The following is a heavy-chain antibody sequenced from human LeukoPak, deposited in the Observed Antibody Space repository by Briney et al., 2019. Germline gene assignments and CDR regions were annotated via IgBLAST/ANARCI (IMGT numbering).Heavy chain of an antibody. J-gene: IGHJ4*02. CDR1: GFTFSSYG. D-gene: IGHD3-22*01. CDR3: AKDYYDSSGYYYATDY. Sequence: GGSLRLSCAASGFTFSSYGMHWVRQAPGKGLERVAVISYDGSNKYYADSVKGRFTSSRDNSKNTLYLQMNSLRAKDTAVYYCAKDYYDSSGYYYATDYWGQGTLVTVSS. CDR2: ISYDGSNK. V-gene: IGHV3-30*18.